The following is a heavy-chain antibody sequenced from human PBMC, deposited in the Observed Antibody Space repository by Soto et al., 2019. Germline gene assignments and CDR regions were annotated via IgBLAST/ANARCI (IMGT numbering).Heavy chain of an antibody. CDR3: ARHNDILTGDDYYYYKDV. CDR2: IYYSGST. V-gene: IGHV4-59*08. D-gene: IGHD3-9*01. Sequence: PSETLSLTCTVSGGSISSYYWSWIRQPPGKGLEWIGYIYYSGSTNYNPSLKSRVTISVDTSKNQFSLKLSSVTAADTAVYYCARHNDILTGDDYYYYKDVWGKGTTVTVSS. CDR1: GGSISSYY. J-gene: IGHJ6*03.